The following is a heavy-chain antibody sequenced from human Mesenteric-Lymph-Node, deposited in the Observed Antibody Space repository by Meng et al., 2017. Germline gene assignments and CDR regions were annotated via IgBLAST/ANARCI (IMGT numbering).Heavy chain of an antibody. J-gene: IGHJ4*02. Sequence: ALRQASGAVLVKPSGPLSLTCAVSRDSIPNHNWWAWVRQPPGKGLEWIGEIYHSGSTNYNPSLKSRVTISVDKSKNQFSLNLSSVTAADTAVYYCARVGQWLPIDYWGQGTLVTVSS. CDR2: IYHSGST. V-gene: IGHV4-4*02. D-gene: IGHD6-19*01. CDR3: ARVGQWLPIDY. CDR1: RDSIPNHNW.